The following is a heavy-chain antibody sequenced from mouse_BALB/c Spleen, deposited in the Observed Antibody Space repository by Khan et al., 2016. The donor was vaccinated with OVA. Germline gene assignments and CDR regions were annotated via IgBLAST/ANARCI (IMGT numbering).Heavy chain of an antibody. J-gene: IGHJ4*01. CDR3: ARPPYFSYSLDH. V-gene: IGHV9-3-1*01. Sequence: QIQLVQSGPELKKPGETVKISCKASGYSFTNYGMNWVKQSPGKALKWMGWINTYTGEPTYADDFKGRFAFSLETSANTAYLQINILKNEDTATYCCARPPYFSYSLDHWGQGTTVTVSS. CDR1: GYSFTNYG. D-gene: IGHD2-12*01. CDR2: INTYTGEP.